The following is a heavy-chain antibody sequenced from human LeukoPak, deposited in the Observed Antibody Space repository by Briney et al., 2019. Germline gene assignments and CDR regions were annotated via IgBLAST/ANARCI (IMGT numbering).Heavy chain of an antibody. CDR3: ARGHPIVGATTCYAFDI. D-gene: IGHD1-26*01. CDR1: GGSFSGYY. V-gene: IGHV4-34*01. J-gene: IGHJ3*02. Sequence: SETLSLTCAVYGGSFSGYYGRWIRQPPGKGGGWIGEINHSGSTNYNPSLKSRVTISVDTSKNQFSLKLSSVTAADTAVYYCARGHPIVGATTCYAFDIWGQGTMVTVSS. CDR2: INHSGST.